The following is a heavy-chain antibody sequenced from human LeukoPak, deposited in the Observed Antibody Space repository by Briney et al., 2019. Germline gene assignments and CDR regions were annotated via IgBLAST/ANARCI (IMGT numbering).Heavy chain of an antibody. CDR2: IYSGGST. D-gene: IGHD2-2*01. CDR3: ARGYCSSTSCYDY. Sequence: GGSLRLSCAASGFTVSSNYISWVRQAPGKGLEWVSVIYSGGSTYYADSVKGRFTISRDNSKNTLYLQMNSLRAEDTAVYYCARGYCSSTSCYDYWGQGSLVTVSS. CDR1: GFTVSSNY. J-gene: IGHJ4*02. V-gene: IGHV3-53*01.